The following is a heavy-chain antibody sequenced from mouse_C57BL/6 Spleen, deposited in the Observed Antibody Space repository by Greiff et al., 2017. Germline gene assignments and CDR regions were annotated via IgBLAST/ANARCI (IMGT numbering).Heavy chain of an antibody. CDR2: IYPGDGDT. V-gene: IGHV1-82*01. Sequence: VQLQQSGPELVKPGASVKISCKASGYAFSSSWMNWVKQRPGKGLEWIGRIYPGDGDTNSNGKFKGKATLTADKSSSTAYMQLISLTSEDSSVYFGARLPSMDYWGQGTSVTVSS. J-gene: IGHJ4*01. CDR3: ARLPSMDY. D-gene: IGHD2-1*01. CDR1: GYAFSSSW.